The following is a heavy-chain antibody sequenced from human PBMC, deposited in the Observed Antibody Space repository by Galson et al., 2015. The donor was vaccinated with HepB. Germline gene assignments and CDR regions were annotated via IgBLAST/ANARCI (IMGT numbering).Heavy chain of an antibody. V-gene: IGHV2-5*02. J-gene: IGHJ4*02. Sequence: PALVKPTQTLTLTCTFSGFSLSTSGVGVGWIRQPPGKALEWLALIYWDDDKRYSPSLKSRLTITKDTSKNQVVLTMTNMDPVDTATYYCAHSLYAGNDFDYWGQGTLVTVSP. D-gene: IGHD4-23*01. CDR1: GFSLSTSGVG. CDR2: IYWDDDK. CDR3: AHSLYAGNDFDY.